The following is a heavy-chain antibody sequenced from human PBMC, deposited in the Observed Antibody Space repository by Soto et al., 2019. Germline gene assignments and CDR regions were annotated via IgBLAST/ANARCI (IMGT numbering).Heavy chain of an antibody. CDR1: GFTFSSYA. D-gene: IGHD2-21*02. Sequence: QVQLVESGGGVVQPGRSLRISCAASGFTFSSYAMHWVRQAPGKGLEWVAVISYDGSNKYYADSVKGRFTISRDNSKNTMYLQMNSLRAEDTAVYYCARRKMGDVIRKSDYYYYGMDVWGHGTTVTVSS. J-gene: IGHJ6*02. CDR2: ISYDGSNK. CDR3: ARRKMGDVIRKSDYYYYGMDV. V-gene: IGHV3-30-3*01.